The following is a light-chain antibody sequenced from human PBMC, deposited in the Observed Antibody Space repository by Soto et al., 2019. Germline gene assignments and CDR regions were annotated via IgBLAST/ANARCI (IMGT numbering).Light chain of an antibody. CDR3: GSYSSTDTPFV. CDR1: STDVGGYNY. CDR2: EVT. V-gene: IGLV2-14*01. Sequence: QSALAQPSSVSGSPGQSITISCTGTSTDVGGYNYVSWYQHHSGKAPKLLIYEVTNRPSGISHRFSGSKSVNTASLTISGLQAEDESDYYCGSYSSTDTPFVFGTGTKVTVL. J-gene: IGLJ1*01.